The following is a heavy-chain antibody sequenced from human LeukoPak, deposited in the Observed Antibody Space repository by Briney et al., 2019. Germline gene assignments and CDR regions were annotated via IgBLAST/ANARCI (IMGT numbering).Heavy chain of an antibody. CDR2: NNPNSGGT. CDR1: GYTFTGYY. D-gene: IGHD1-26*01. J-gene: IGHJ4*02. Sequence: ASVKVSCKASGYTFTGYYMHWVRQAPGQGLEWMGWNNPNSGGTNYAQKLQGRVTMTTDTSTSTAYMELRSLRSDDRAVYYCARKSGSYPYDYWGQGTLVTVSS. V-gene: IGHV1-2*02. CDR3: ARKSGSYPYDY.